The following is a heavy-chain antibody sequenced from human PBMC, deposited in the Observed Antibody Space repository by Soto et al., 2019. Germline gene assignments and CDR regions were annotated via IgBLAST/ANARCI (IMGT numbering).Heavy chain of an antibody. CDR3: ARGWEVPAATFDS. Sequence: QVQLVQSGAEVKKPGTSVKVSCKASGYTFTTYDINWVRQAPGQGLEWMGWMTPHSGKPGYAPKFQGRVTMTKDTSISTAYMELSSLRSEDTAVYFCARGWEVPAATFDSWGQGTLVTVSS. CDR2: MTPHSGKP. J-gene: IGHJ4*02. CDR1: GYTFTTYD. D-gene: IGHD2-2*01. V-gene: IGHV1-8*01.